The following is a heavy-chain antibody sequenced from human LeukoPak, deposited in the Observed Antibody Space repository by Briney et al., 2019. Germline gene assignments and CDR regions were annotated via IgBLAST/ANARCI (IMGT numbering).Heavy chain of an antibody. Sequence: ASETLSLTCTVSGGSISGYYWTWIRQPPGKGLEWIAYIYYSGSTNYNPSLTSRVTISVDTSKNQFSLKLSSVTAADTAVYYCARGKVLRFLEWPKYYFDYWGQGTLVTVSS. D-gene: IGHD3-3*01. CDR1: GGSISGYY. CDR3: ARGKVLRFLEWPKYYFDY. CDR2: IYYSGST. J-gene: IGHJ4*02. V-gene: IGHV4-59*01.